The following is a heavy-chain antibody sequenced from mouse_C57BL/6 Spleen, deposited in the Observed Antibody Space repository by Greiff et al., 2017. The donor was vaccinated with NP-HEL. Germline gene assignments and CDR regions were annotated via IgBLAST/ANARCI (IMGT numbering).Heavy chain of an antibody. CDR3: ARHEEKYYYGSSYVAWFAY. CDR1: GYTFTEYT. CDR2: FYPGSGSI. J-gene: IGHJ3*01. Sequence: QVHVKQSGAELVKPGASVKLSCKASGYTFTEYTIHWVKQRSGQGLEWIGWFYPGSGSIKYNEKFKDKATLTADKSSSTVYMELSRLTSEDSAVYFCARHEEKYYYGSSYVAWFAYWGQGTLVTVSA. D-gene: IGHD1-1*01. V-gene: IGHV1-62-2*01.